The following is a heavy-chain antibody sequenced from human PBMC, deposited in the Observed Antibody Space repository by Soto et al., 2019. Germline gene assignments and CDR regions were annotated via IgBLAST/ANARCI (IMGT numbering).Heavy chain of an antibody. V-gene: IGHV4-39*01. Sequence: SETLSLTCTVSGGSISSGSYYWGWIRQPPGKGLEWIGSIYYSGSTYYNPSLKSRVTISVTTSKNQFSLKMSSVTAADTAVYYCARLGVVFDSWGQGNLVTVSS. D-gene: IGHD2-2*01. CDR3: ARLGVVFDS. CDR1: GGSISSGSYY. CDR2: IYYSGST. J-gene: IGHJ5*01.